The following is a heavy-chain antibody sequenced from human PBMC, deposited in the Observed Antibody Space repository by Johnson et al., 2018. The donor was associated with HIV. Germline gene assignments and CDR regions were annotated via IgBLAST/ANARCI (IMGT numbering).Heavy chain of an antibody. CDR2: ISSSGSTI. CDR1: GFTFSDYY. D-gene: IGHD3-10*01. V-gene: IGHV3-11*04. J-gene: IGHJ3*02. CDR3: AREYYGSGSDAFDI. Sequence: QVQLVESGGGLVKPGGSLRLSCAASGFTFSDYYMTWIRQAPGKGLEWVSYISSSGSTIYYADSVKGRFTISRDNAKNTIYLQLNSLGAEDTAVYYCAREYYGSGSDAFDIWGQGTMVTVSS.